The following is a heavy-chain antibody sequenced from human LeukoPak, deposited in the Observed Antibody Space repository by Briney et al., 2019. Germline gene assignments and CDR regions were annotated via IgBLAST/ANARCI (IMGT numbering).Heavy chain of an antibody. V-gene: IGHV3-30*18. D-gene: IGHD3-9*01. CDR3: AKPQLRYFDWLSGPDY. J-gene: IGHJ4*02. CDR2: ISYDGSNK. Sequence: GGSLRLSCAASGFTFSSYGMHWVRQAPGKGLEWVAVISYDGSNKYYADSVKGRFTISRDNSKNTLYLQMNSLRAEDTAVYYCAKPQLRYFDWLSGPDYWGQETLVTVSS. CDR1: GFTFSSYG.